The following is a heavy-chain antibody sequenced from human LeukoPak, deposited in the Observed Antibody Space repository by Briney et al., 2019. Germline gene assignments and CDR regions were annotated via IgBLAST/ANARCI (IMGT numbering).Heavy chain of an antibody. Sequence: PGGSLRLSCAASGFTFSSYAMHWVRQAPGKGLEWVAVISYDGSNKYYADSVKGRFTISRDNSKNTLYLQMNSLRAEDTAVYYCARDPDQILLWFGGGPGFDYWGQGTLVTVSS. CDR1: GFTFSSYA. D-gene: IGHD3-10*01. J-gene: IGHJ4*02. CDR3: ARDPDQILLWFGGGPGFDY. V-gene: IGHV3-30-3*01. CDR2: ISYDGSNK.